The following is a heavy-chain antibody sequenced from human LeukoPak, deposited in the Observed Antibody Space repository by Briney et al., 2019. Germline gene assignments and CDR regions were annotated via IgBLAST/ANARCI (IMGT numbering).Heavy chain of an antibody. J-gene: IGHJ6*03. V-gene: IGHV1-8*01. CDR3: ARAAGGTRNYYMDV. CDR1: GYTFSSYD. D-gene: IGHD3-16*01. CDR2: MNPKSGNT. Sequence: ASVKVSCKASGYTFSSYDVNWVRQATGQGLEWMGWMNPKSGNTGYAQKFQGRVTIIRNTSISTAYMELSSLRSEDTAVYYCARAAGGTRNYYMDVWGKGTTVTVSS.